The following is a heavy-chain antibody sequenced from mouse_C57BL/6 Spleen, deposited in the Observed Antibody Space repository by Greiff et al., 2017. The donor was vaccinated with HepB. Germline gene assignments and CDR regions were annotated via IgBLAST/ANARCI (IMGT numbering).Heavy chain of an antibody. J-gene: IGHJ2*01. CDR2: IHPSDSDT. CDR3: AIPPAASLYYFDY. V-gene: IGHV1-74*01. CDR1: GYSFTSYW. Sequence: QVQLQQPGAELVKPGASVKVSCKASGYSFTSYWMHWVKQRPGQGLEWIGRIHPSDSDTNYTQKFKGKATLTVDKSTSKTYMQLSSLTSEDSAIYYYAIPPAASLYYFDYWGQGTTLTVSS.